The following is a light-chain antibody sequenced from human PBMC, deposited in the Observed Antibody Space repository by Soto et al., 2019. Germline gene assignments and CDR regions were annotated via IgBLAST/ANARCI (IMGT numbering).Light chain of an antibody. CDR1: QGISSS. J-gene: IGKJ4*01. CDR3: QQFKSYPLT. Sequence: IQLTQSPSSLSASVGDRVTITCRASQGISSSLAWYQQKPGKAPKLLISAASTLQSGVPSRLSGSGSGTDFTLTISSLQPEDFATYYCQQFKSYPLTFGGGTKVDIK. V-gene: IGKV1-9*01. CDR2: AAS.